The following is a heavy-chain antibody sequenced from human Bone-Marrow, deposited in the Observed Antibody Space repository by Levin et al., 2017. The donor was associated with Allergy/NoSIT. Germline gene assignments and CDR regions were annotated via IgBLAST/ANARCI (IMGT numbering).Heavy chain of an antibody. V-gene: IGHV4-4*02. CDR1: GDSMINSNW. CDR2: IYRNGTT. J-gene: IGHJ5*02. CDR3: ARGRYFDWLPLDA. Sequence: SETLSLTCTVSGDSMINSNWWNWVRHSPGKGLEWIGEIYRNGTTRSNPSLKSRVTISMDKSNNRFSLSLGAVSAADTAVYYCARGRYFDWLPLDAWGQGTLVAVSS. D-gene: IGHD3-9*01.